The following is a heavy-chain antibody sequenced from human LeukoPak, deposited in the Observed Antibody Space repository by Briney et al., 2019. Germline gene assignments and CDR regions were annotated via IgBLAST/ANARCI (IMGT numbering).Heavy chain of an antibody. Sequence: SVKVSCKASGGIFNDYSISWVRQAPGQGLEWMGRIIPILNVPNYAQKFEGRVTITADKSTNTAYMELSSLKSEDTAVYFCARDRPRARYFDYWGQGILVIVSS. CDR1: GGIFNDYS. D-gene: IGHD2-15*01. CDR3: ARDRPRARYFDY. V-gene: IGHV1-69*04. J-gene: IGHJ4*02. CDR2: IIPILNVP.